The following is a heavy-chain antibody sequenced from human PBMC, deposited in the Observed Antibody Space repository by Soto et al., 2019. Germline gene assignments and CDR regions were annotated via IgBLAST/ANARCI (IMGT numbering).Heavy chain of an antibody. J-gene: IGHJ4*02. Sequence: QVQLVQSGAEVKKPGASVKVSCKASGYTFTSYGISWVRQAPGQGLEWMWWIIAYNGNTNYAQKPKGRVTMTTDTSTSTAYMELRSLRSDDTAVYYCARGGHIVVVPAAMPDDYWGKGTLVTVSS. CDR2: IIAYNGNT. CDR3: ARGGHIVVVPAAMPDDY. CDR1: GYTFTSYG. V-gene: IGHV1-18*01. D-gene: IGHD2-2*01.